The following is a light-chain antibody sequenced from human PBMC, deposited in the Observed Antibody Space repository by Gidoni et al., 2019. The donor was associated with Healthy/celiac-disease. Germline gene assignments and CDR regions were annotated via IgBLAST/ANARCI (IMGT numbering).Light chain of an antibody. CDR1: SSNIGAGYD. CDR2: GNS. J-gene: IGLJ2*01. Sequence: QSVLTQPPSVSGAPGQTVTRSCTGTSSNIGAGYDVHWYQQLPGTAPKLLIYGNSNRPSGVPDRFSGSKSGTSASLAITGLQAEDEADYYCQSYDSSLSGSVFGGGTKLTVL. CDR3: QSYDSSLSGSV. V-gene: IGLV1-40*01.